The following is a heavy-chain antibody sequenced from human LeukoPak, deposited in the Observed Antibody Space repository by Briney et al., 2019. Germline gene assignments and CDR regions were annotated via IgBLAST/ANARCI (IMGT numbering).Heavy chain of an antibody. J-gene: IGHJ4*02. Sequence: SVKVSCKASEGTFSSYAISWVRQAPGQGLEWMGRIIPIFGTANYAQKFQGRVTITADKSTSTAYMELSSLRPEDTAVYYCARAGVGIAGFDYWGQGTLVTVSS. CDR1: EGTFSSYA. D-gene: IGHD6-13*01. CDR3: ARAGVGIAGFDY. V-gene: IGHV1-69*06. CDR2: IIPIFGTA.